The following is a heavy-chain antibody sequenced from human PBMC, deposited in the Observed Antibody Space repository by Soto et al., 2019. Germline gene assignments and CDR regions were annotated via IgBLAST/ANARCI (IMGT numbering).Heavy chain of an antibody. V-gene: IGHV1-69*01. J-gene: IGHJ6*02. CDR1: GGTFSSYA. CDR3: ARSPPYDSSGYYGMDV. CDR2: IIPIFGIP. D-gene: IGHD3-22*01. Sequence: QVQLVQSGAEVKKPGSSVKVSCKASGGTFSSYAISWVRQAPGQGLEWMGVIIPIFGIPNYAQKFQGRVTITADEFTSTAYMELSSLRSEDTAMYYCARSPPYDSSGYYGMDVWGQGTTVIGSS.